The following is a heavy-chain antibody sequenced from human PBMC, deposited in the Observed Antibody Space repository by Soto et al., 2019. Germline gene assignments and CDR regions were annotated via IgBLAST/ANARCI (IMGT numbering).Heavy chain of an antibody. CDR1: GFPFTSYA. CDR2: ISSDGSTI. J-gene: IGHJ4*02. D-gene: IGHD3-10*01. V-gene: IGHV3-30-3*01. CDR3: ARGTVSGSFLIDY. Sequence: QVLLVESGGGVVQPGTSLTLSCAASGFPFTSYAMHWVRQTPEKGLQWLTIISSDGSTIHYVDSVKGRFTISRDNSKNTVYLQMNRLRADDTAVYYCARGTVSGSFLIDYWGQGTRVTVSS.